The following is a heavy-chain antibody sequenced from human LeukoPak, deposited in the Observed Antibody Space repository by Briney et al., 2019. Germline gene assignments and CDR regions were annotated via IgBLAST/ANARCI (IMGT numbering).Heavy chain of an antibody. V-gene: IGHV4-61*02. J-gene: IGHJ4*02. CDR1: GGSISSGSYY. CDR2: IYTSGST. CDR3: ASPKYDYGDYEEDY. Sequence: SQTLSLTCTVSGGSISSGSYYWSWIRQPAGRGLEWIGRIYTSGSTNYNPSLKSRVTISVDTSKNQLSLKLSSVTAADTAVYYCASPKYDYGDYEEDYWGQGTLVTVSS. D-gene: IGHD4-17*01.